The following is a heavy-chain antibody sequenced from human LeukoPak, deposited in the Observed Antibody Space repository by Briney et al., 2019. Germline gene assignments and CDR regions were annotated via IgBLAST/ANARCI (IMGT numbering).Heavy chain of an antibody. J-gene: IGHJ4*02. CDR3: ASRDYFDY. CDR1: RFTFSSYS. CDR2: ITADSGTT. V-gene: IGHV3-48*02. Sequence: GGSLRLSCAASRFTFSSYSMNWVRQAPGKGLEWVSYITADSGTTYYADSVKGRFTISRDNAKNSLYLQMNSLRDEDTAVYYCASRDYFDYWGQGTLVTVSS.